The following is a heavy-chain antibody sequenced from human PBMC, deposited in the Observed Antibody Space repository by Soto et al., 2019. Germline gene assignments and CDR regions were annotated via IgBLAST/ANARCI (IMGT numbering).Heavy chain of an antibody. CDR1: GGSVISGSYY. Sequence: QVQLQESGPGLVKPSETLSLTCTVSGGSVISGSYYWSWIRQPPGKGLEWVVCISDTGSGDYNPSLKSRVTISVHTSKIQFSLTLNSVTAADTAVYSCSRAHSGYDPRGMDVWGQGTTVTVSS. CDR3: SRAHSGYDPRGMDV. J-gene: IGHJ6*02. D-gene: IGHD5-12*01. CDR2: ISDTGSG. V-gene: IGHV4-61*01.